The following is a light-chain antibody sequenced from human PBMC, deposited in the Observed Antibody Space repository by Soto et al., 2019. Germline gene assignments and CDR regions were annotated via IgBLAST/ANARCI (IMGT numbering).Light chain of an antibody. CDR1: QSVSSN. J-gene: IGKJ2*01. CDR2: GAS. Sequence: EIVMTQSPATLSVSPGERATLSCRASQSVSSNLAWYQQKPGQAPRLLIYGASTRATGIPARFSGSGSGTEFTLTISGLQSEDFAVYYCQQYNNWPPPMYTFGQGTKLEIK. CDR3: QQYNNWPPPMYT. V-gene: IGKV3-15*01.